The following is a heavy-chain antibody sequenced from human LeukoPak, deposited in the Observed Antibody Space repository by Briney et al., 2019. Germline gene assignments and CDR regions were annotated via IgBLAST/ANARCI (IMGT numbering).Heavy chain of an antibody. V-gene: IGHV3-48*04. J-gene: IGHJ6*03. CDR3: ARAGEMRYMDV. D-gene: IGHD5-24*01. CDR1: GFTFSSYS. CDR2: IKGNGATT. Sequence: PGGSLRLSCAASGFTFSSYSINWVRQAPGKGLEWVSHIKGNGATTYYADSVRGRFTISRDNAKNSLFLQMNSLRVDDTATYYCARAGEMRYMDVWGKGTAVAVS.